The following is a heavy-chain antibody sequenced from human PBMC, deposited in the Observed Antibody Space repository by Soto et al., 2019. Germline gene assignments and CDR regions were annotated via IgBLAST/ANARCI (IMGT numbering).Heavy chain of an antibody. CDR1: GFTFSRYA. CDR3: AKDRYSDSYDRES. D-gene: IGHD3-9*01. Sequence: QVQVVESGGGVVQPGRSLRLSCAASGFTFSRYAIHWVRQAPRKGLEWVAVMSYDGNQKHYADSVKGRFTVSRDDSETTVFLQMTSLRPEDTATYYWAKDRYSDSYDRESWGQGNLVTVSS. V-gene: IGHV3-30-3*01. J-gene: IGHJ5*02. CDR2: MSYDGNQK.